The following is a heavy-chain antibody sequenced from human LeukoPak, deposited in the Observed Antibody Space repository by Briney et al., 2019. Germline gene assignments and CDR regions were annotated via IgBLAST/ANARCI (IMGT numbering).Heavy chain of an antibody. CDR2: ISRSGSAR. D-gene: IGHD2-8*02. CDR1: GFTFSSYE. CDR3: AREPTEELVLYAMFDY. Sequence: HPGGSLRLSCAASGFTFSSYEMNWVRQAPGKGLEWVSYISRSGSARYYADSVKGRFTISRDNAKNSLYLQMNSLRAEDTAVYYCAREPTEELVLYAMFDYWGQGSLVTVSS. V-gene: IGHV3-48*03. J-gene: IGHJ4*02.